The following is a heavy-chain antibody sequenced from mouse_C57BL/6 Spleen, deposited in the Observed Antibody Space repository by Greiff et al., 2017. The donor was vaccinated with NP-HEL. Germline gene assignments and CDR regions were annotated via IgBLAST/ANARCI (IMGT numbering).Heavy chain of an antibody. D-gene: IGHD1-1*01. V-gene: IGHV7-3*01. CDR1: GFTFTDYY. J-gene: IGHJ4*01. CDR3: ASAIVATGPYAMDY. Sequence: EVKLVESGGGLVQPGGSLSLSCAASGFTFTDYYMSWVRQPPGKALEWMGFIRNKANGYTTEYSASVKGRFTISRDNSQSILYLQMNALRAEDSATYYCASAIVATGPYAMDYWGQGTSVTVSS. CDR2: IRNKANGYTT.